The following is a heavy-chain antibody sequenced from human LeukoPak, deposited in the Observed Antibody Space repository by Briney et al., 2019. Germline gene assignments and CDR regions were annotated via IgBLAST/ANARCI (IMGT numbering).Heavy chain of an antibody. Sequence: SETLSLTCTVSGGSISSSSYYWGWIRQPPGKGLEWIGSIYYSGSPYYNPSLKSRVTISVDTSKKQFSLKLSSVTAADTAVYYCARHVGFITMVRGVINNNWSDPWGQGTLVTVSS. CDR3: ARHVGFITMVRGVINNNWSDP. CDR1: GGSISSSSYY. CDR2: IYYSGSP. V-gene: IGHV4-39*01. D-gene: IGHD3-10*01. J-gene: IGHJ5*02.